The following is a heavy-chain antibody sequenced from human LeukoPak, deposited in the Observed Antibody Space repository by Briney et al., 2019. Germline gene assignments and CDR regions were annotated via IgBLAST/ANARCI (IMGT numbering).Heavy chain of an antibody. J-gene: IGHJ4*02. CDR1: GGSINNFY. D-gene: IGHD6-13*01. V-gene: IGHV4-59*01. Sequence: SETLSLTCTVSGGSINNFYWSWIRQPPGKGLKWIANINYSGRTNYNPSLKSRVTISVDTSKNQFSLKLSSVTAADTAMYYCARSRGQSDSWPPLDNWGKGTLVTVSS. CDR3: ARSRGQSDSWPPLDN. CDR2: INYSGRT.